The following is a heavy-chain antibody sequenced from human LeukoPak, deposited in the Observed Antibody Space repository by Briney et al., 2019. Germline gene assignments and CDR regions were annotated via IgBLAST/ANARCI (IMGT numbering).Heavy chain of an antibody. D-gene: IGHD3-10*01. CDR3: ARGVGDGPSPFGYYYYGMDV. J-gene: IGHJ6*02. V-gene: IGHV3-48*02. Sequence: GGSLRLSCAASGFTFSSYSMNWVRQAPGKGLEWVSYISSSSSTIYYADSVKGRFTISRDNAKNSLYLQTNSLRDEDTAVYYCARGVGDGPSPFGYYYYGMDVWGQGTTVTVSS. CDR2: ISSSSSTI. CDR1: GFTFSSYS.